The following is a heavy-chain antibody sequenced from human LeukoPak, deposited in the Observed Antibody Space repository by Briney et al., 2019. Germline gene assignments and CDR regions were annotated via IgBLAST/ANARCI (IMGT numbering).Heavy chain of an antibody. CDR1: GGSFSRYY. Sequence: SETLSLTCAVYGGSFSRYYWSWIRQPPGKGLEWIGYIYYSGSTNYNPSLKSRVPISVDTSKSQFSLKLSSVTAADTAVYYCARSSEWLRIYFDYWGQGTLVTVSS. CDR3: ARSSEWLRIYFDY. CDR2: IYYSGST. V-gene: IGHV4-59*01. J-gene: IGHJ4*02. D-gene: IGHD6-19*01.